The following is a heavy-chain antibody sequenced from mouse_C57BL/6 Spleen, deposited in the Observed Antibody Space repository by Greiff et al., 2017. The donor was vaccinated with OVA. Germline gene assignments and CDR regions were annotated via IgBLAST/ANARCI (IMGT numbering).Heavy chain of an antibody. D-gene: IGHD2-4*01. CDR1: GFSLTSYG. CDR3: ARSNMMTHWYFGV. Sequence: QVHVKQSGPGLVQPSQSLSITCTVSGFSLTSYGVHWVRQSPGKGLEWLGVIWSGGSTDYNAAFIYSLSISKDNSKSQVFFKMNSLQADDTAIYYWARSNMMTHWYFGVWGRETTVTVST. J-gene: IGHJ1*03. CDR2: IWSGGST. V-gene: IGHV2-2*01.